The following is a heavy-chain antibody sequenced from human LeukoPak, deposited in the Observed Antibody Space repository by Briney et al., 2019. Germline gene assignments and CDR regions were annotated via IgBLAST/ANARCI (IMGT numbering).Heavy chain of an antibody. J-gene: IGHJ4*02. Sequence: PGESLRLSCAASGFTFSSYAMSWVRQAPGKGLEWVSAISGSGGSTYYADSVKGRFTISRDNSKNTLYLQMNSLRAEDTAVYYCARFSRITMVRGTYYFDYWGQGTLVTVSS. CDR3: ARFSRITMVRGTYYFDY. CDR2: ISGSGGST. V-gene: IGHV3-23*01. CDR1: GFTFSSYA. D-gene: IGHD3-10*01.